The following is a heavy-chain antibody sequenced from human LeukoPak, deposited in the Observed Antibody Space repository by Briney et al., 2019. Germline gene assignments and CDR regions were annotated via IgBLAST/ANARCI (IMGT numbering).Heavy chain of an antibody. CDR1: GFTFSSYV. CDR3: ARDRRGPFDY. D-gene: IGHD3-10*01. V-gene: IGHV3-7*03. CDR2: IKQDGSGK. J-gene: IGHJ4*02. Sequence: GGSLRLSCAASGFTFSSYVMSWVRQAPGKGLEWVANIKQDGSGKYYVDSVKGRFTISRDNAKNSLYLQMNSLRAEDTAVYYCARDRRGPFDYWGQGTLVTVSS.